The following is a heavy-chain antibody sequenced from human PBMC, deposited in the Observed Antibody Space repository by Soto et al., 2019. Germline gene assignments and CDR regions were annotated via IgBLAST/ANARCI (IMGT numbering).Heavy chain of an antibody. CDR1: GFTFSSCS. J-gene: IGHJ4*02. CDR2: ISGSGDTK. D-gene: IGHD2-8*01. V-gene: IGHV3-48*02. Sequence: GGSLRLSCASSGFTFSSCSMNWVRQAPGKGLEWVSFISGSGDTKYYADSVKGRFTISRDNAKNSLYLQMSSLRDEDTAVHYCAKYCSSDVCFDYWGQGTLVTVSS. CDR3: AKYCSSDVCFDY.